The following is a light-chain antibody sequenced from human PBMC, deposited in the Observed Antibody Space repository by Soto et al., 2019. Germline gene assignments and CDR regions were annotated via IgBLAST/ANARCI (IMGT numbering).Light chain of an antibody. V-gene: IGKV3-15*01. J-gene: IGKJ4*01. CDR1: QSISSN. CDR3: QQYNKWPTLT. Sequence: EIVMTQSPATLSVSPGQRATLSCRASQSISSNLAWYQQQAAQAPRLLTYGATTRATGIPARFSRSGSGTEFTLTISSLQSPDFAVYYCQQYNKWPTLTFGGGTKVDIK. CDR2: GAT.